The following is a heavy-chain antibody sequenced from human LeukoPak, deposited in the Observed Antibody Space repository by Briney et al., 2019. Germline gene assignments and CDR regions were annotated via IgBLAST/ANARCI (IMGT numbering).Heavy chain of an antibody. D-gene: IGHD3-3*01. CDR3: ARDSSGITIVGVAPGWAALDP. V-gene: IGHV1-18*01. J-gene: IGHJ5*02. Sequence: ASVKVSCKASGYTFTSYGISWVRQAPGQGLEWMGWISAYNGNTNYAQKLQGRVTMTTDTSTSTAYMELRSLRSDDTAVYYCARDSSGITIVGVAPGWAALDPWGQGTLVTVSS. CDR1: GYTFTSYG. CDR2: ISAYNGNT.